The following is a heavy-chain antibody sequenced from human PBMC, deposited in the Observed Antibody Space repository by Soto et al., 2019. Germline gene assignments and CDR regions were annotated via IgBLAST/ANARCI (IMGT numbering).Heavy chain of an antibody. V-gene: IGHV4-30-2*01. J-gene: IGHJ3*01. CDR3: ARTPDL. Sequence: SETLSLTCAVSGGSISSGGYSWSWIRQPPGKGLEWIGYIYYGSTYYNPSLKSRVTISVDRSKNQFSLKLSSVTAANTAVYYCARTPDLWGQGTMVTVSS. CDR1: GGSISSGGYS. CDR2: IYYGST.